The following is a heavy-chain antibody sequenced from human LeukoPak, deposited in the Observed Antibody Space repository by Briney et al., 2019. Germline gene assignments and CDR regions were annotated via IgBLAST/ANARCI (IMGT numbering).Heavy chain of an antibody. Sequence: SETLSLTCTVSGGSISDYSWSWIRQPPGKGLEWIGNIYYSGSANHNPSLKSRVTISRDTSKNQFSLKLTSVTTADTAVYYCAKGNRIADTTGTLYWGQGTLVTVSS. CDR3: AKGNRIADTTGTLY. V-gene: IGHV4-59*01. CDR2: IYYSGSA. CDR1: GGSISDYS. D-gene: IGHD6-13*01. J-gene: IGHJ4*02.